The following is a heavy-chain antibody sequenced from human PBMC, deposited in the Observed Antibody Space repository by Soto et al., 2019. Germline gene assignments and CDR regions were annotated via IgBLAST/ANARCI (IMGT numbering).Heavy chain of an antibody. V-gene: IGHV4-4*02. J-gene: IGHJ6*02. CDR1: GGSISSSNW. D-gene: IGHD4-4*01. Sequence: PSETLSLTCAVSGGSISSSNWWSWVRQPPGKGLEWIGEIYHSGSTNYNPSLKSRVTISVDKSKNQFSLKLSSVTAADTAVYYCARVRGYSNSYYYYYYGMDVWGQGTTVTV. CDR3: ARVRGYSNSYYYYYYGMDV. CDR2: IYHSGST.